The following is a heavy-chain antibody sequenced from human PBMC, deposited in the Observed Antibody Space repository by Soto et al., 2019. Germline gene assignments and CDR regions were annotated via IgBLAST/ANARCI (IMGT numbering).Heavy chain of an antibody. CDR1: GFTFSNAW. V-gene: IGHV3-15*01. CDR3: TTVLERWLQTSEY. D-gene: IGHD5-12*01. CDR2: IKSKTDVGTT. J-gene: IGHJ4*02. Sequence: GGSLRLSCAASGFTFSNAWMSWVRQAPGKGLEWVGRIKSKTDVGTTDYAAPVKGRFTISRDDSKNTLYLQMNSLKTEDTAVYYCTTVLERWLQTSEYWGKGKMVTVSP.